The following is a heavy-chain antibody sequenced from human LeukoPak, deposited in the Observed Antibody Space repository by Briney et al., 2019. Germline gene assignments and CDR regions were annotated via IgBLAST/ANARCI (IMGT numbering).Heavy chain of an antibody. CDR3: ARDLPSATKVFDY. D-gene: IGHD2-15*01. CDR2: INPSGGGT. Sequence: ASVEVSCKASGYTVTSYYMHWVRQAPGQGLEWMGIINPSGGGTSYAQKFQGRVTMTTDTSTSTAYMELRSLRSDDTAVYYCARDLPSATKVFDYWGQGTLVTVSS. CDR1: GYTVTSYY. V-gene: IGHV1-46*01. J-gene: IGHJ4*02.